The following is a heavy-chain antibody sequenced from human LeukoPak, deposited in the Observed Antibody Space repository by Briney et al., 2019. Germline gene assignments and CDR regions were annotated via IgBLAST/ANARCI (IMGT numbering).Heavy chain of an antibody. J-gene: IGHJ3*01. CDR1: GFTFSSYA. Sequence: GGSLRLSCAASGFTFSSYAMHWVRQAPGKGLEWVAVISYDGSNKYYADSVKGRFTISRDNSKNTLYLQMNSLRAEDTAVYYCARGRWDIVVVPAAGGDLDAFDVWGQGTMVAVSS. CDR2: ISYDGSNK. D-gene: IGHD2-2*01. V-gene: IGHV3-30-3*01. CDR3: ARGRWDIVVVPAAGGDLDAFDV.